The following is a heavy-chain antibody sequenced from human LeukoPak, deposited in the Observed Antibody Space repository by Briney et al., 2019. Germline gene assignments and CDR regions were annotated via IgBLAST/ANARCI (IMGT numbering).Heavy chain of an antibody. CDR1: GFTFSSYE. D-gene: IGHD5/OR15-5a*01. CDR2: ISSSGSTI. V-gene: IGHV3-48*03. Sequence: PGGALRLSCADSGFTFSSYEMNWVCQTPGKGLEWVSYISSSGSTIYYADSVKGQFTISRDNAKNSLYLQMNSLRAEDTAVYYCARAFGAGVYDFGDWGQGTLVTVSS. CDR3: ARAFGAGVYDFGD. J-gene: IGHJ4*02.